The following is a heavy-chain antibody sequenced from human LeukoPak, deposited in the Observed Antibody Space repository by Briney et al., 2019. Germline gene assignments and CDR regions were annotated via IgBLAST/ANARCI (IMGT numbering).Heavy chain of an antibody. J-gene: IGHJ4*02. Sequence: ASVKVSCKASGYTFTGYYMHWVRQAPGQGLEWMGWINPNSGGTNYAQKFQGRVTMTRDTSISTAYMELSRLRSDDTAVYYCARGIYGGNSPLVDYWGQGTLVTVSS. V-gene: IGHV1-2*02. D-gene: IGHD4-23*01. CDR2: INPNSGGT. CDR3: ARGIYGGNSPLVDY. CDR1: GYTFTGYY.